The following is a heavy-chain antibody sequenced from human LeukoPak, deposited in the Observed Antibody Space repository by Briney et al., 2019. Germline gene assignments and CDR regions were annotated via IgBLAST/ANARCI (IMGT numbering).Heavy chain of an antibody. D-gene: IGHD5-18*01. CDR2: ISYDGRNK. CDR3: ARRWYSYGHQTFDY. J-gene: IGHJ4*02. CDR1: GFTFSSYV. V-gene: IGHV3-30*03. Sequence: GRSLRLSCAASGFTFSSYVMHWVRQAPGKGLEWVALISYDGRNKYYADSVKGRFTISRDNSKNTLSLQMNSLRAEDTAVYYCARRWYSYGHQTFDYWGQGTLVTVSS.